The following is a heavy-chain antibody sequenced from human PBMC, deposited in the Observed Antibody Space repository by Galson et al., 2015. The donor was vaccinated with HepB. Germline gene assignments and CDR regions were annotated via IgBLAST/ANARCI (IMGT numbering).Heavy chain of an antibody. V-gene: IGHV1-46*01. CDR3: ARVVYYDSSGYAFDI. Sequence: SVKISCKASGYTFTSYYMHWVRQAPGQGLEWMGIINPSGGSTSYAQKFQGRVTMTRDTSTSTVYMELSSLRSEDTAVYYCARVVYYDSSGYAFDIWGQGTMVTVSS. D-gene: IGHD3-22*01. J-gene: IGHJ3*02. CDR1: GYTFTSYY. CDR2: INPSGGST.